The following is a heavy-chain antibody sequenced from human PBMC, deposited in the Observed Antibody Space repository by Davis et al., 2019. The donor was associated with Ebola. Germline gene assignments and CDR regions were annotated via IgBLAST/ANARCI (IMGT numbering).Heavy chain of an antibody. CDR2: IYYSGST. D-gene: IGHD4-17*01. J-gene: IGHJ4*02. Sequence: SETLSLTCTVSGGSIRSYYWSWIRQPPGKGLEWIGYIYYSGSTNYNPSLKSRVTISVDTSKNQFSLKLSSVTAADTAVYFCARVKSGVTTVGIFDYWGQGTLVTVSS. V-gene: IGHV4-59*01. CDR3: ARVKSGVTTVGIFDY. CDR1: GGSIRSYY.